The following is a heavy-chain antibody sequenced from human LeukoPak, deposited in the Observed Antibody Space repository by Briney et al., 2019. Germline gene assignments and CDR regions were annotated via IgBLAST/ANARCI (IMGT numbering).Heavy chain of an antibody. Sequence: ASVTVSCTASGYTFTSYGTSWVRQAPGQGLEWMGWISAYNGNTNYAQKLQGRVTMTTDTSTSTAYMELRSLRSDDTAVYYCARGLAGIAARPGTFDYWGQGTLVTVSS. CDR3: ARGLAGIAARPGTFDY. CDR1: GYTFTSYG. J-gene: IGHJ4*02. CDR2: ISAYNGNT. D-gene: IGHD6-6*01. V-gene: IGHV1-18*01.